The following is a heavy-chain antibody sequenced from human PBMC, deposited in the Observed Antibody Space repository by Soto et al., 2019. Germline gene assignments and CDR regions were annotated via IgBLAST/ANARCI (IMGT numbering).Heavy chain of an antibody. V-gene: IGHV3-7*01. CDR1: GGSISSGGYSW. CDR3: ARIFGSYSTGDFDY. J-gene: IGHJ4*02. CDR2: IREDGSDQ. Sequence: LSLTCAVSGGSISSGGYSWMTWVRQAPGKGLEWVANIREDGSDQYYVDSVKGRFTISRDNAKNSLSLQMNSLRAEDTAVYYCARIFGSYSTGDFDYWGQGTLVTVSS. D-gene: IGHD1-26*01.